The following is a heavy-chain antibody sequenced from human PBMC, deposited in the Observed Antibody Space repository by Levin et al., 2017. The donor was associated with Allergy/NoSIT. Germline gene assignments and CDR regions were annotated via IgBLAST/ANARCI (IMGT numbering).Heavy chain of an antibody. J-gene: IGHJ4*02. D-gene: IGHD5-12*01. CDR2: IKQDGSEK. CDR3: ARAGQDIVATSEGLVPENFDY. Sequence: GESLKISCAASGFTFSSFWMSWVRQGPGKGLEWVANIKQDGSEKYYVDSVKGRFTISRDNAKTSVYLQMNSLRAEDTAVYYCARAGQDIVATSEGLVPENFDYWGQGTLVAVSS. CDR1: GFTFSSFW. V-gene: IGHV3-7*01.